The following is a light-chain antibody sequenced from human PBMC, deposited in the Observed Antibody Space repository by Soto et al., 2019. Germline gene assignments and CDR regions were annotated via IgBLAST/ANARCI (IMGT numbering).Light chain of an antibody. J-gene: IGKJ1*01. Sequence: DIQMTQSPSTLSASVGDRVTITCRASQGISRWLAWYQQKPGTAPKLLIYDASSLESGVPSRFSGRGSGTQFTLTISSLQPDDFATYYCQRYNTFSGTFGPGTKWIS. CDR3: QRYNTFSGT. V-gene: IGKV1-5*01. CDR1: QGISRW. CDR2: DAS.